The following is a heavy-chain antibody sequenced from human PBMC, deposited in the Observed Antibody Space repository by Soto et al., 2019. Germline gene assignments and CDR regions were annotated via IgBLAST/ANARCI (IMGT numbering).Heavy chain of an antibody. CDR2: TYYRSKWYN. Sequence: SQTLALTGGIAGESGSSNSAAWNGIRQSPSRGLEWLGRTYYRSKWYNDYAVSVKSRITINPDTSKNQFSLQLNSVTPEDTAVYYRARRRGSSWLHYYYHHGTAVWGQGPTVTVSS. J-gene: IGHJ6*02. V-gene: IGHV6-1*01. CDR1: GESGSSNSAA. CDR3: ARRRGSSWLHYYYHHGTAV. D-gene: IGHD6-13*01.